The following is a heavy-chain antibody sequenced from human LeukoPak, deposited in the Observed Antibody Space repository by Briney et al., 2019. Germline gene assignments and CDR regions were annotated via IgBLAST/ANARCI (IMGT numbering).Heavy chain of an antibody. CDR2: ITGDRSDI. V-gene: IGHV3-74*01. Sequence: PGGSLRLSCEASGFTLNKYWMHWVRQAPGKGLVWVSRITGDRSDIAYAGSVKGRFTVSRDDAKNILFLQMTSLRVEDTAIYYCARDAYTTTSNWLDPWGQGTLVTVSS. CDR1: GFTLNKYW. D-gene: IGHD4-17*01. CDR3: ARDAYTTTSNWLDP. J-gene: IGHJ5*02.